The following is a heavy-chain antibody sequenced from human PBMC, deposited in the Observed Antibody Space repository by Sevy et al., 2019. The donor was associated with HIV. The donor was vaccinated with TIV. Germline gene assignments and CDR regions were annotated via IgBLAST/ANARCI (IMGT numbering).Heavy chain of an antibody. CDR3: AADRGEDYCCGNSCQRHYYYGLDV. CDR2: LDPEDGET. CDR1: GYRLIEVS. V-gene: IGHV1-24*01. D-gene: IGHD2-15*01. Sequence: ASVKVSCKVSGYRLIEVSMHWVRQAPGKGLEWMGRLDPEDGETNYAQNFQGRVTMTEETTTDTAYMEVSSLRSEDPAVYYCAADRGEDYCCGNSCQRHYYYGLDVWGQGTTVTVSS. J-gene: IGHJ6*02.